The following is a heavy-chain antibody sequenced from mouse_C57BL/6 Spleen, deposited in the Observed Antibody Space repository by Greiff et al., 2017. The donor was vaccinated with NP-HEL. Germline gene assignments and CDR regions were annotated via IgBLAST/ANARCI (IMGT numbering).Heavy chain of an antibody. CDR2: INPSSGYN. Sequence: VQLVESGAELAKPGASVKLSCKASGYTFTSYWMHWVKQRPGQGLEWIGYINPSSGYNKYNQKFKDKATLTANKSSSTAYMQLSSLTYEDSAVYYCARSSYDYDGAWFAYWGQGTLVTVSA. CDR1: GYTFTSYW. CDR3: ARSSYDYDGAWFAY. D-gene: IGHD2-4*01. J-gene: IGHJ3*01. V-gene: IGHV1-7*01.